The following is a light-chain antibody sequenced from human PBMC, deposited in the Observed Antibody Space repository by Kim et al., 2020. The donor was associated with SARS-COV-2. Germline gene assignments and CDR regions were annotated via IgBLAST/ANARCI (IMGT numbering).Light chain of an antibody. J-gene: IGLJ2*01. CDR2: GKN. V-gene: IGLV3-19*01. CDR3: NSRDSSGNFVV. CDR1: SLRSYY. Sequence: SSELTQDPAVSVALGQTVRITCQGDSLRSYYASWYQQKPGQAPVLVIHGKNNRPSGISDRFSGSSSGNTASLTITGAQAEDEADYYCNSRDSSGNFVVFG.